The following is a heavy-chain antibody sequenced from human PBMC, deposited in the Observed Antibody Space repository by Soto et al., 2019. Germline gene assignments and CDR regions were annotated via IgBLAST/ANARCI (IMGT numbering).Heavy chain of an antibody. J-gene: IGHJ6*02. D-gene: IGHD3-22*01. CDR3: ARDMYYYDSSGYSTGYYYGMDV. CDR1: GGTFSSYA. V-gene: IGHV1-69*13. CDR2: IIPIFGTA. Sequence: SVKVSCKASGGTFSSYAISWVRQAPGQGLEWMGGIIPIFGTANYAQKFQGRVTITADESTSTAYMELSSLRSEDTAVYYCARDMYYYDSSGYSTGYYYGMDVWGQGPTVTVSS.